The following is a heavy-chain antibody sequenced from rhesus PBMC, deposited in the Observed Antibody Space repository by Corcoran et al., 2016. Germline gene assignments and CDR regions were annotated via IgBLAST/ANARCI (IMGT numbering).Heavy chain of an antibody. D-gene: IGHD1-7*02. CDR2: IHVRSGPI. J-gene: IGHJ6*01. CDR3: ARPPGTYNWNGASLLY. CDR1: GDSIRGGYD. V-gene: IGHV4-76*01. Sequence: QVQLQESGPGLVKPSETLSLTCAVSGDSIRGGYDCSWMRQSPGKGLEGSGYIHVRSGPINCNPTHQHPVTISKEPSKNQFSLHLNSVTAADTAVYYCARPPGTYNWNGASLLYWGQGVVVTVSS.